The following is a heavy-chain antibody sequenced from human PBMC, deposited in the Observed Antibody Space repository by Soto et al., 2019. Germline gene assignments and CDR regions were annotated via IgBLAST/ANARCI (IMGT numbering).Heavy chain of an antibody. J-gene: IGHJ3*02. CDR1: GGSIRSYY. V-gene: IGHV4-59*08. D-gene: IGHD3-16*01. Sequence: QVQLQESGPGLVKPSETLSLTCTVSGGSIRSYYWCWIRQPPGKGLEWIGYTYYSGSTNHNPSLKSRVTISVDTSKNQLSLKLSSVTAADTAVYYCARFYGLDAFDIWGQGTMVTVSS. CDR2: TYYSGST. CDR3: ARFYGLDAFDI.